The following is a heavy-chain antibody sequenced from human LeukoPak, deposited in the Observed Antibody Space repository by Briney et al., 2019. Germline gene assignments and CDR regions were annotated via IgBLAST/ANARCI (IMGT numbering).Heavy chain of an antibody. V-gene: IGHV3-48*02. J-gene: IGHJ4*02. CDR1: GFTFSSYS. CDR3: AKVGYYDSGSPGGFDY. Sequence: GGSLRLSCAASGFTFSSYSMNWVRQAPGKGLEWVSYISSSGTIYYADSVKGRFTISRDNAKKSLYLQMNSLRDEDTAVYYCAKVGYYDSGSPGGFDYWGQGTLVTVSS. D-gene: IGHD3-10*01. CDR2: ISSSGTI.